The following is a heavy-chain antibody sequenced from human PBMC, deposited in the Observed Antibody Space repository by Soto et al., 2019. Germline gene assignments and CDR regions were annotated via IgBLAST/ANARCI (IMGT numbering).Heavy chain of an antibody. V-gene: IGHV4-31*03. J-gene: IGHJ5*02. Sequence: PSETLSLTCTVSGGSISSGGYYWSWIRQHPGKGLERIGYIYYSGSTYYNPSLKSRVTISVDTSKNQFSLKLSSVTAADTAVYYCARGLGYCSSTSCYPYNWFDPWGQGTLVTVSS. CDR3: ARGLGYCSSTSCYPYNWFDP. D-gene: IGHD2-2*01. CDR1: GGSISSGGYY. CDR2: IYYSGST.